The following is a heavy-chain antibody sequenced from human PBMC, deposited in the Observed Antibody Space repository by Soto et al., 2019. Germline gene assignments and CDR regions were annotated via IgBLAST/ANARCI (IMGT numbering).Heavy chain of an antibody. CDR2: INAGNGKT. CDR3: ASDGAVAGNSNFDY. D-gene: IGHD6-19*01. Sequence: ASVNVSCKASGYTFSNYAIHWLREGPGQRLEWMGWINAGNGKTKYPQKCQGIVTITRDTSASTAYMEVSSLRSEDTAGYYCASDGAVAGNSNFDYWGQGTLVTVSS. V-gene: IGHV1-3*01. J-gene: IGHJ4*02. CDR1: GYTFSNYA.